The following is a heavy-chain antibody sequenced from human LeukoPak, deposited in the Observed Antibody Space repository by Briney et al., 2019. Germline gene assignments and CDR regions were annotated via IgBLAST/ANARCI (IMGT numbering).Heavy chain of an antibody. CDR3: ARDLAYCGGDCYSDAFDI. Sequence: PGESLKISCKGSGYNFATYWIGWVRQLPGKGPEWMGMIFPTDSDTRYSPSFQGQVTISADKSISTAYLQWSSLKASDTAMYYCARDLAYCGGDCYSDAFDIWGQGTMVTVSS. V-gene: IGHV5-51*01. D-gene: IGHD2-21*02. CDR2: IFPTDSDT. CDR1: GYNFATYW. J-gene: IGHJ3*02.